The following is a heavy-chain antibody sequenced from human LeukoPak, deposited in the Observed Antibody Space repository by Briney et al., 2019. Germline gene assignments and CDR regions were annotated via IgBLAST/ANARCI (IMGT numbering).Heavy chain of an antibody. Sequence: PETLSLTCSVSGGSIAVNHYYWGWIRQPPGKGLEWIGSGLYTGNTYSNPSLRSRVTISVDTSKNEFSLKMNSVTAADTAVYYCAREHRSSKYFDSWGQGALMIVSS. CDR3: AREHRSSKYFDS. CDR2: GLYTGNT. D-gene: IGHD6-6*01. V-gene: IGHV4-39*02. CDR1: GGSIAVNHYY. J-gene: IGHJ4*02.